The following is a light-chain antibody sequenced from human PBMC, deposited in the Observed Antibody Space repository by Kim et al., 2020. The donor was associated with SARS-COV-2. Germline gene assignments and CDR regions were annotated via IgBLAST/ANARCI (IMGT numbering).Light chain of an antibody. V-gene: IGLV1-47*01. CDR3: AAWDDSLSGPL. Sequence: PRATTSYAGSSSTIGSNYVDWSEHLPGTAPKLLIYRNNQRPSGVPDRFSGSKSGTSASLAISGLRSEDEADYYCAAWDDSLSGPLFGGGTQLTVL. CDR1: SSTIGSNY. CDR2: RNN. J-gene: IGLJ2*01.